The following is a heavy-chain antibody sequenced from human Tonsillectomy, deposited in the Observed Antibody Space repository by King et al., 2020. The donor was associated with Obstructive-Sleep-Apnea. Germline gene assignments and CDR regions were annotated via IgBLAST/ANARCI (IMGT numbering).Heavy chain of an antibody. Sequence: VQLVESGGGLVQPGGSLRLSCIASGFTVTSNHMSWVRQTPGKGLDWVSVIYSGGSTCYANSVKGRFTTSVDNSKNTLYLQMNSLRADDTAVYYCARGVDTAMAFDYWGQGTLVTVSS. J-gene: IGHJ4*02. V-gene: IGHV3-66*01. D-gene: IGHD5-18*01. CDR1: GFTVTSNH. CDR3: ARGVDTAMAFDY. CDR2: IYSGGST.